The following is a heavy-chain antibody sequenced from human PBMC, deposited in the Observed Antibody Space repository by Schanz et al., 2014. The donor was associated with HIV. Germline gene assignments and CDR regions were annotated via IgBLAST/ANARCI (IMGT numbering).Heavy chain of an antibody. CDR3: AKDTTAAGRGYFQH. V-gene: IGHV3-23*01. D-gene: IGHD6-13*01. Sequence: EVQQVLESGGGLVQPGGSLRLSCAASGFSFSSYAMSWVRQAPGKGLEWVSVISDSGGSTYYADSVKGRFTISRDNSKNTLYLQMNSLRAEDTAVYYCAKDTTAAGRGYFQHWGQGTLVTVSS. CDR2: ISDSGGST. CDR1: GFSFSSYA. J-gene: IGHJ1*01.